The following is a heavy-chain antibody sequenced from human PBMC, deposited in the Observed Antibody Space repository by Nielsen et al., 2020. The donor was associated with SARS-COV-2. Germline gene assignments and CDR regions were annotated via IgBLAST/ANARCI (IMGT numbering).Heavy chain of an antibody. Sequence: GSLRLSCAASGFTFSSYGMHWVRQAPGKGLEWVAVISYDGSNKYYADSVKGRFTISRDNSKNTLYLQMNSLRAEDTAVYYCAREFTQGAFDIWGQGTMVTVSS. CDR2: ISYDGSNK. CDR1: GFTFSSYG. V-gene: IGHV3-30*03. CDR3: AREFTQGAFDI. D-gene: IGHD2-15*01. J-gene: IGHJ3*02.